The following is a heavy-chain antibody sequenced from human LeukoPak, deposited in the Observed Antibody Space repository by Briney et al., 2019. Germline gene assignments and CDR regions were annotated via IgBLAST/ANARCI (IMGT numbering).Heavy chain of an antibody. V-gene: IGHV3-74*01. CDR1: RFTFSDYS. J-gene: IGHJ4*02. Sequence: GGSLRLSCAASRFTFSDYSMTWVRQAPGKGLVWVSRINSDGSSTSYADSVKGRFTISRDNAKNTLYLQMNSLRAEDTAVYYCARDRGYSGPGPSDYWGQGTLVTVSS. CDR3: ARDRGYSGPGPSDY. CDR2: INSDGSST. D-gene: IGHD5-12*01.